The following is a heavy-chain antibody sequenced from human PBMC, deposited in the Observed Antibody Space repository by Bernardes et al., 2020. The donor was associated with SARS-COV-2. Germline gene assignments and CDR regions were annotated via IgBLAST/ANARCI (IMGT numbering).Heavy chain of an antibody. CDR3: ARIIDCSSSSCYNDAFEI. V-gene: IGHV2-26*01. CDR2: IFSSDEK. CDR1: GISLSNARMG. D-gene: IGHD2-2*01. J-gene: IGHJ3*02. Sequence: SGPTLVKPTETLTLTCTVSGISLSNARMGVSWIRQPPGKALEWLAHIFSSDEKSYSTSLKSRLTLSKDTSRGHVVLTMTNMDPVDTATYYCARIIDCSSSSCYNDAFEIWGQGTLVTVSS.